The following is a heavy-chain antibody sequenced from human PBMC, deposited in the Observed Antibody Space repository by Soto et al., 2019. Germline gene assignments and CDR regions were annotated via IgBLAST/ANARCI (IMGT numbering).Heavy chain of an antibody. Sequence: GGSLRLSCAASGFTFSSYAMSWVRQAPGKGLERVSAISGSGGSTYYADSVKGRFTISRDNSKNTLYLQMNSLRAEDTAVYYCAKVVWLVGGIGHNDYWGQGTLVTVSS. CDR3: AKVVWLVGGIGHNDY. V-gene: IGHV3-23*01. CDR2: ISGSGGST. CDR1: GFTFSSYA. D-gene: IGHD6-19*01. J-gene: IGHJ4*02.